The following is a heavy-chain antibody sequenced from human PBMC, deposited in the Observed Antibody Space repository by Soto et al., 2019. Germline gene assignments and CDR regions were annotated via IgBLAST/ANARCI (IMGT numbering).Heavy chain of an antibody. D-gene: IGHD3-3*01. J-gene: IGHJ6*03. Sequence: GSLRLSCAASGFTFSDHYMDWVRQAPGKGLEWVGRTRNKANSYTTEYAASVKGRFTISRDDSKNSLYLQMNSLKTEDTAVYYCVRENYDFWSGSYYYYYYMDVWGKGTTVTVSS. CDR2: TRNKANSYTT. CDR1: GFTFSDHY. V-gene: IGHV3-72*01. CDR3: VRENYDFWSGSYYYYYYMDV.